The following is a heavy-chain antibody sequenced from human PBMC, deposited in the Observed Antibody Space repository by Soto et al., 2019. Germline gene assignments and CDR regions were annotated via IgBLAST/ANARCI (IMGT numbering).Heavy chain of an antibody. CDR1: GFTFSNCA. Sequence: EVQLLESGGNLVQPGGSLRLSCAGSGFTFSNCAMAWVRQAPGKGLEWVSSITETGGSTYYADSVSGRVTISRNSSENTVNEPLNCLSAEDPDVYACAKVTLDCGLDARGHGTLVTVS. J-gene: IGHJ4*01. CDR3: AKVTLDCGLDA. D-gene: IGHD5-12*01. V-gene: IGHV3-23*01. CDR2: ITETGGST.